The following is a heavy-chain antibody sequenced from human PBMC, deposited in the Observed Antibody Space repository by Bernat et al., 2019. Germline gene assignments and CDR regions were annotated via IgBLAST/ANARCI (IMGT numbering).Heavy chain of an antibody. D-gene: IGHD5-18*01. CDR2: IKQDGSEK. V-gene: IGHV3-7*03. Sequence: EVQLVESGGGLVQPGGSLRLSCAASGFTFSSYWMSWVRQAPGKGLEWVANIKQDGSEKYYVDSVKGRFTISRDNAKNSLYLQMNSLRAEDTAVYYCARDMRYSYGYCDYYYYMDVWGKGTTVTVSS. CDR1: GFTFSSYW. J-gene: IGHJ6*03. CDR3: ARDMRYSYGYCDYYYYMDV.